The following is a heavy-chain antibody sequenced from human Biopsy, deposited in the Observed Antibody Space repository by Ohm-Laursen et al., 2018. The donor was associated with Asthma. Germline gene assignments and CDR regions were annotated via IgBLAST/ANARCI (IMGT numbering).Heavy chain of an antibody. CDR2: ISGNSQYI. CDR3: ATDSSGWF. J-gene: IGHJ4*02. Sequence: GSLRLSCSASGFSFSNYGMHWVRQAPGKGLEWVSCISGNSQYIYFADSVKGRFTISRDNAKNSLYLHMNDLSADDSGVYYCATDSSGWFWGPGTVVAVSS. D-gene: IGHD6-19*01. CDR1: GFSFSNYG. V-gene: IGHV3-21*01.